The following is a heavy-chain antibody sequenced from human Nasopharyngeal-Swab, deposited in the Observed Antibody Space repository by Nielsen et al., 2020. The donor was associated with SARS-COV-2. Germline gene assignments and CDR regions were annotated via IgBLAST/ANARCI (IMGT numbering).Heavy chain of an antibody. V-gene: IGHV3-74*01. CDR2: INSDGSST. CDR1: GFTFSSYW. CDR3: ARGAIYSESYGISFDD. J-gene: IGHJ4*02. D-gene: IGHD1-26*01. Sequence: GESLKISCAASGFTFSSYWMHWVRQAPGKGPVWVSRINSDGSSTSYADSVKGRFTISRDNAKNTLYLQMNSLRAEDTAVYYCARGAIYSESYGISFDDWGQGILVTVSS.